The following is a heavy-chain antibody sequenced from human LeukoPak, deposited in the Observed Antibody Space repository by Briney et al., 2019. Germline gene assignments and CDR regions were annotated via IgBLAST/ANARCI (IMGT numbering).Heavy chain of an antibody. V-gene: IGHV3-23*01. CDR3: SKKGQNEDYGKPD. CDR2: ISGSGGST. CDR1: GFTFSSYA. J-gene: IGHJ4*02. Sequence: GGSLRLSCAASGFTFSSYAMSWVRQAPGKGLEWVSAISGSGGSTYYADSVKGRFTISRDNYRSTLYLQMNSLRAEDTAVYYCSKKGQNEDYGKPDWGQGTLVTVSS. D-gene: IGHD4-17*01.